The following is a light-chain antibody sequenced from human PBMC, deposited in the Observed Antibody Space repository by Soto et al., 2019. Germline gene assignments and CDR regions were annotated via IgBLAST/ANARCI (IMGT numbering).Light chain of an antibody. V-gene: IGLV1-40*01. CDR3: QSYDSSLSGYV. CDR1: SSNIGAGHD. CDR2: DNS. Sequence: QSVLTQPPSVSGAPGQRVTISCTGSSSNIGAGHDVHWYQHLPGTAPKLIIYDNSNRSSGVPDRFSGSKSGTSASLAITGLQAEDEADYYCQSYDSSLSGYVFGTGTKLTVL. J-gene: IGLJ1*01.